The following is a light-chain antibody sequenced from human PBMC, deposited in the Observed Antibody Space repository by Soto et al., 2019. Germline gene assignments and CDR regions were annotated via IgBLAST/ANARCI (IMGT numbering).Light chain of an antibody. CDR1: RAISNS. Sequence: DIQMTQSPSSLSASIGDRVTITCRASRAISNSLNWYQQKPGQAPNLLIYAASRLQRGVPSRFSGSGSGTDFTLTISGLQPADFAVYYCQQYGSSWTFGQGTKVDIK. V-gene: IGKV1-39*01. J-gene: IGKJ1*01. CDR3: QQYGSSWT. CDR2: AAS.